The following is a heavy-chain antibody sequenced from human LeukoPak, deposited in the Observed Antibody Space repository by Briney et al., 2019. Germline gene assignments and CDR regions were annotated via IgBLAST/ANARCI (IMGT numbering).Heavy chain of an antibody. CDR3: ATPQLRYFVNRYNWFDP. Sequence: ASVKVSCKVSGYTLTELSMHWVRQAPGKGLEWMGGFDPEDGETIYAQKFQGRVTMTKDTSTDTAYMELSSLRSEDTAVYYCATPQLRYFVNRYNWFDPWGQGTLVTVSS. CDR2: FDPEDGET. CDR1: GYTLTELS. D-gene: IGHD3-9*01. V-gene: IGHV1-24*01. J-gene: IGHJ5*02.